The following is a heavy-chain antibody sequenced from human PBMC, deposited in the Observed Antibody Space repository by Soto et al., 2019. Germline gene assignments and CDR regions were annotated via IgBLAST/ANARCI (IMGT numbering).Heavy chain of an antibody. J-gene: IGHJ3*02. V-gene: IGHV1-69*01. Sequence: QAQLVQSGAEVKKPGSSVNVSCKASGGTFSSYAISWVRQAPGQGLEWMGGIIPSSGTANYEQKFQGRVTITADESTSTAYMKRSSLRSEDTAVYYCARMAGPIPARAVAGPPDAFDIWGQGTMVTVSS. D-gene: IGHD6-19*01. CDR2: IIPSSGTA. CDR1: GGTFSSYA. CDR3: ARMAGPIPARAVAGPPDAFDI.